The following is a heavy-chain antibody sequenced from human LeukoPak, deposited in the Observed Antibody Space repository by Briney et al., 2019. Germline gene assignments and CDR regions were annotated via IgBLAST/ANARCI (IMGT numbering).Heavy chain of an antibody. V-gene: IGHV4-30-2*01. Sequence: PSQTLSLTCTVSGGSISSGGYYWSWIRQPPGKGLEWIGYIYHSGSTYYNPSLKSRVTISVDTSKNQFSLKLSSVTAADTAVYYCARHPSGYWFRGWAFDIWGQGTMVTVSS. CDR1: GGSISSGGYY. D-gene: IGHD2-8*02. CDR3: ARHPSGYWFRGWAFDI. CDR2: IYHSGST. J-gene: IGHJ3*02.